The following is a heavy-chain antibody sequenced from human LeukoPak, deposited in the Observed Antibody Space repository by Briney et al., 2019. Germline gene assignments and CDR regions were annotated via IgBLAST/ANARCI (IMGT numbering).Heavy chain of an antibody. CDR2: ISAYNGNT. Sequence: ASVKVSCKTSGYTFTSYGISWVRQAPGQGLEWMGWISAYNGNTNYAQKLQGRVTMTTDTSTSTAYMELRSLRSDDTAVYYCARESYYDFWSGFDYWGQGTLVTVSS. D-gene: IGHD3-3*01. CDR1: GYTFTSYG. J-gene: IGHJ4*02. CDR3: ARESYYDFWSGFDY. V-gene: IGHV1-18*01.